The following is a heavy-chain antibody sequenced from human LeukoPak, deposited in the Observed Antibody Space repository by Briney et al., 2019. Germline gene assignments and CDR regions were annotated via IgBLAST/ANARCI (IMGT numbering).Heavy chain of an antibody. CDR1: GGSISSSSYY. CDR3: ARQEDSSGYYFDY. V-gene: IGHV4-39*01. CDR2: IYYSGST. Sequence: SETLSLTCTVSGGSISSSSYYWGWIRQPPGKGLEWIGSIYYSGSTYYNPSLKSRVTISVDTSKNQVSLKLSSVTAADTAVYYCARQEDSSGYYFDYWGQGTLVTVSS. D-gene: IGHD3-22*01. J-gene: IGHJ4*02.